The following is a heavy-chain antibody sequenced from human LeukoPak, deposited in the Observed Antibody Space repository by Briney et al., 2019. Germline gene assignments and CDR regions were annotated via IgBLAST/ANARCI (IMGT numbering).Heavy chain of an antibody. V-gene: IGHV3-48*03. CDR1: GFTFSTYE. D-gene: IGHD1-26*01. J-gene: IGHJ4*02. Sequence: GSLRLSCAASGFTFSTYEMNWVRQAPGKGLEWLCYITSSGGTIYYADSVKGRFTISRDNAKNSLYLQISSLRAEDTAVYYCTSGGSYYSFDYWGQGTLVTVSS. CDR3: TSGGSYYSFDY. CDR2: ITSSGGTI.